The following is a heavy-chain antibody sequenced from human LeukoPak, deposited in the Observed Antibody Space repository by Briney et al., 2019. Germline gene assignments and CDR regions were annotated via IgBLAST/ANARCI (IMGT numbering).Heavy chain of an antibody. J-gene: IGHJ4*02. D-gene: IGHD2-2*01. CDR1: GYTFPNYA. CDR3: ARAYCSPTSCLMGGF. CDR2: INAGNGNT. Sequence: ASVKVSCKTSGYTFPNYAIYWVRQAPGQRLEWMGWINAGNGNTKYSQNLQGRVTITRDTSATTAYMSLNSLRFEDTAIYYCARAYCSPTSCLMGGFWGQGTLVTVSS. V-gene: IGHV1-3*01.